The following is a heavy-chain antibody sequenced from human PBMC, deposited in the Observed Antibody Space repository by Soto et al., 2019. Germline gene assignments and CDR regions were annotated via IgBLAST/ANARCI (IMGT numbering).Heavy chain of an antibody. V-gene: IGHV5-10-1*01. CDR2: IDPSDSYT. J-gene: IGHJ6*02. CDR1: GYSFTSYW. CDR3: ARFGCSSTSCYYGMDV. Sequence: GESLKISCKGSGYSFTSYWISWVRQIPGKGLEWMGRIDPSDSYTNYSPSFQGHVTISADKSISTAYLQWSSLKASDTAMYYCARFGCSSTSCYYGMDVWGQGTTVTVSS. D-gene: IGHD2-2*01.